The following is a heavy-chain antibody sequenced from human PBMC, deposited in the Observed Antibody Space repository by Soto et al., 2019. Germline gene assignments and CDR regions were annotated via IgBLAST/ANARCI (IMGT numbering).Heavy chain of an antibody. CDR2: IIPILGIA. CDR1: GGAISIYT. Sequence: SVKVSCKAAGGAISIYTISWVRQAPGQGLEWMGRIIPILGIANYAQKFQGRVTITADKSTSTAYMELSSLRSEDTAVYYCARASRGGTTASWYFDYWGQGTLVTVSS. D-gene: IGHD4-4*01. V-gene: IGHV1-69*02. CDR3: ARASRGGTTASWYFDY. J-gene: IGHJ4*02.